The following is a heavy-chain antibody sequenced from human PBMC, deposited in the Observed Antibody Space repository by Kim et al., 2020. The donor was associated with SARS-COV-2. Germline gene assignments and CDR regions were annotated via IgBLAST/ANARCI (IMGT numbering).Heavy chain of an antibody. V-gene: IGHV3-23*01. CDR3: AKDHESSGCPTFDY. D-gene: IGHD3-22*01. J-gene: IGHJ4*01. Sequence: YADSVKGRFTVSRDNAKHILYLQMDSLRADDTALYYCAKDHESSGCPTFDYWGLGTLVSVSS.